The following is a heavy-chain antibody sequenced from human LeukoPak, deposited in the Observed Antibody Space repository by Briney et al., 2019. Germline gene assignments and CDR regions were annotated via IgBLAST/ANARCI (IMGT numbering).Heavy chain of an antibody. J-gene: IGHJ4*02. CDR3: ARDLTPQLAYCGGDCYSASDY. V-gene: IGHV3-21*01. D-gene: IGHD2-21*02. CDR2: ISSSGSSYI. CDR1: GLTFSSYS. Sequence: PGGSLRLSCAASGLTFSSYSRNWVRQAPGKGLEWVSSISSSGSSYIYYADSVKGRFTISRDNAKNSLYLQMNSLTAEDTAVYYCARDLTPQLAYCGGDCYSASDYWAREPWSPSPQ.